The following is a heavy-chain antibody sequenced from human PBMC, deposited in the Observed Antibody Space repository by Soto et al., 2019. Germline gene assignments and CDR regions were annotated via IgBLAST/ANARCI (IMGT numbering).Heavy chain of an antibody. V-gene: IGHV1-69*06. CDR3: ARGVPDYGDYGDRSDLFYYYYGMDV. CDR1: GGTFSSYA. D-gene: IGHD4-17*01. J-gene: IGHJ6*02. CDR2: IIPIFGTA. Sequence: QVQLVQSGAEVKKPGSSVKVSCKASGGTFSSYAISWVRQAPGQGLEWMGGIIPIFGTANYAQKFQGRVTITADKSTSTAYMELSSLRSEDTAVYYCARGVPDYGDYGDRSDLFYYYYGMDVWGQGTTVTVSS.